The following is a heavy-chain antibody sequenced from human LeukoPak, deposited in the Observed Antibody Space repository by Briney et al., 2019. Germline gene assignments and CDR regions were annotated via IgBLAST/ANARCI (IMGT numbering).Heavy chain of an antibody. D-gene: IGHD3-22*01. Sequence: SETLSLTCTVSGGSISSSSYYWGWIRQPPGKGLEWIGSIYYSGSTYYNPSLKSRVTISVDTSKNQFSLKLSSVTAADTAVYYCARQHLSSITMIVVLDPGVLWGQGTLVTVSS. CDR3: ARQHLSSITMIVVLDPGVL. V-gene: IGHV4-39*01. CDR1: GGSISSSSYY. CDR2: IYYSGST. J-gene: IGHJ4*02.